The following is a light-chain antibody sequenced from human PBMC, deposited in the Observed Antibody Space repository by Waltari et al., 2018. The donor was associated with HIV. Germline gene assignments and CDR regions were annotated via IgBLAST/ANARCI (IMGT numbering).Light chain of an antibody. J-gene: IGKJ2*01. Sequence: EIVLTQSPATLSLSPGERATLSCRASHSVSDYLAWYQQKPGQPPRLLIYDASSRAAGIPARFSGSGSGTDFTLTISSLEPEDFAVYYCQQRTSWSPNTFGQGTKLEIK. CDR2: DAS. V-gene: IGKV3-11*01. CDR3: QQRTSWSPNT. CDR1: HSVSDY.